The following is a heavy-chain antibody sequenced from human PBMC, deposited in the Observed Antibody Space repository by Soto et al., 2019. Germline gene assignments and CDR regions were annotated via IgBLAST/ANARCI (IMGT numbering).Heavy chain of an antibody. CDR2: ISWNSGSI. V-gene: IGHV3-9*01. CDR1: GFTFDDYA. CDR3: AKGGHIAAAGTYYYGMDV. J-gene: IGHJ6*02. D-gene: IGHD6-13*01. Sequence: PGGSLRLSCAASGFTFDDYAMHWVRQAPGKGLEWVSGISWNSGSIGYADSVKGRFTISRDNAKNSLYLQMNSLRAEDTALYYCAKGGHIAAAGTYYYGMDVWGQGNTVTVSS.